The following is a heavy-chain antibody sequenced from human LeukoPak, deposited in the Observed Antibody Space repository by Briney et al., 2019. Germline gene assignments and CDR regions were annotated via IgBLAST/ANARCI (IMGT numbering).Heavy chain of an antibody. D-gene: IGHD3-10*01. J-gene: IGHJ6*03. CDR2: IYPGDSDT. CDR1: GYSFTSYW. CDR3: ARVPYGSGCYYNILNYYYYYMDV. V-gene: IGHV5-51*01. Sequence: LGESLKISCKGPGYSFTSYWIGWVRQMPGKGLEWMRIIYPGDSDTRYSPSFQGQVTISADKSISTAYLRWSSLKASDTAMYYRARVPYGSGCYYNILNYYYYYMDVWGKGTTVTVSS.